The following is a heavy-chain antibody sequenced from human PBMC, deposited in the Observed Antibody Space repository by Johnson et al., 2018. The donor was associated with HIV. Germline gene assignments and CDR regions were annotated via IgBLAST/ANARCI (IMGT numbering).Heavy chain of an antibody. J-gene: IGHJ3*02. CDR1: GFTFDDYG. V-gene: IGHV3-20*04. CDR2: INWNGGST. CDR3: ARVTTFGVVIKVNAFDI. D-gene: IGHD3-3*01. Sequence: VQLVESEGGVVRPGGSLRLSCAASGFTFDDYGMSWVRQAPGKGLEWVSGINWNGGSTGYADSVKGRFTISRDNAKNSLYLQMNSLRVEDTAFYYCARVTTFGVVIKVNAFDIWGQGTMVTVSS.